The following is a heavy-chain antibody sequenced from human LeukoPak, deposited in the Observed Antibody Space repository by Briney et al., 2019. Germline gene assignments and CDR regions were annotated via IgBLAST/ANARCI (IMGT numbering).Heavy chain of an antibody. CDR1: GYTFTGYY. CDR3: ARGRRDGYNSFDY. J-gene: IGHJ4*02. V-gene: IGHV1-2*02. D-gene: IGHD5-24*01. CDR2: INPNSGGT. Sequence: ASVKVSCKASGYTFTGYYIHWVRQAPGQGLEWMGWINPNSGGTNYAQKFQGRVTMTRDTSISTAYMELSRLRSDDTAVYYCARGRRDGYNSFDYWGQGTLVTVCS.